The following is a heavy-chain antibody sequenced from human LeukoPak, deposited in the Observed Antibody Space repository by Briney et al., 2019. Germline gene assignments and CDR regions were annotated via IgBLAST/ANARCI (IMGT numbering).Heavy chain of an antibody. J-gene: IGHJ4*02. V-gene: IGHV4-38-2*02. CDR1: GYSISSGYY. CDR3: ATGSHVRVYDSSAYYGHY. CDR2: IYHSGST. D-gene: IGHD3-22*01. Sequence: SETLSLTCTVSGYSISSGYYWGWIRQPPGKGLEWIGSIYHSGSTYYNPSLKSRVTISVDTSKNQFSLKLSSVAAADTAIYYCATGSHVRVYDSSAYYGHYWGQGTLVTVSS.